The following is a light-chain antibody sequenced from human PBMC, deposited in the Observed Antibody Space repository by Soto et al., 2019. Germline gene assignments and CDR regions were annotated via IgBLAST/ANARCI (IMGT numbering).Light chain of an antibody. V-gene: IGLV1-40*01. Sequence: QSVLTQPPSVSGAPGQRVSISCTGSHSNIGAGYDVNWYQQLPGTAPKLLIYANIDRPSGVPDRFSGSKSGASAFLVITGLQAEDEAAYSCQSYDSSLSGSRVFGGGTKLTVL. J-gene: IGLJ3*02. CDR2: ANI. CDR1: HSNIGAGYD. CDR3: QSYDSSLSGSRV.